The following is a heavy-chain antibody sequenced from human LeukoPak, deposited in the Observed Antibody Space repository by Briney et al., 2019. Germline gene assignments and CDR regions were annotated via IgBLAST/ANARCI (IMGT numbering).Heavy chain of an antibody. CDR3: ARGPRPGANDAFDI. D-gene: IGHD3-10*01. Sequence: PSETLSLTCTVSGGSISSYYWSWIRQPPGKGLEWIGYIYYSGSTNYNPSLKSRVTISVDASKNQFSLKLSSVTAADTAVYYCARGPRPGANDAFDIWGQGTMVTVSS. V-gene: IGHV4-59*12. CDR1: GGSISSYY. J-gene: IGHJ3*02. CDR2: IYYSGST.